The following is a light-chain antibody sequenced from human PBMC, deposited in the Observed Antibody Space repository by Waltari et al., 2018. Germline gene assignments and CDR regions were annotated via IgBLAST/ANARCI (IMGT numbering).Light chain of an antibody. CDR3: QQYYANPRT. CDR2: WAS. CDR1: RNLLYSPNNKNY. Sequence: DYVMTQSPDSVAVSLGERATINCKSSRNLLYSPNNKNYLAWFQQKAGKPPKLLMYWASSRESGVPDRFSGSGSGSDFTLTISSLQAEDVAVYYCQQYYANPRTFGQGTRVEIK. V-gene: IGKV4-1*01. J-gene: IGKJ1*01.